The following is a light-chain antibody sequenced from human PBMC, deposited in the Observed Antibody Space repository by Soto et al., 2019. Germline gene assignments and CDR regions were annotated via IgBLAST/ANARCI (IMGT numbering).Light chain of an antibody. CDR2: GAS. Sequence: EIVMTQSPATLSVSPGERATLSCRASQNIGSNLAWFQQKPGQGPRFLIYGASTMATGIPARFSGSGSGTEFTLTISSLQSEDFAVYYCQQYHNWYTFGQGTKLEIK. CDR3: QQYHNWYT. V-gene: IGKV3-15*01. J-gene: IGKJ2*01. CDR1: QNIGSN.